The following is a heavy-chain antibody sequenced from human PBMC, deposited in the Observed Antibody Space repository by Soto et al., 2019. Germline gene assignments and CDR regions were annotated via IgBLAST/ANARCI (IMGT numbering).Heavy chain of an antibody. J-gene: IGHJ4*02. D-gene: IGHD2-15*01. CDR2: INHSGST. Sequence: SETLSLTCAVYGGSFSGYYWSWIRQPPGKGLEWIGEINHSGSTNYNPSLKSRVTISVDTSKNQFSLKLSSVTAADTAVYYCARVEYCSGGSCYQPVDYWGQGTLVTVSS. CDR1: GGSFSGYY. V-gene: IGHV4-34*01. CDR3: ARVEYCSGGSCYQPVDY.